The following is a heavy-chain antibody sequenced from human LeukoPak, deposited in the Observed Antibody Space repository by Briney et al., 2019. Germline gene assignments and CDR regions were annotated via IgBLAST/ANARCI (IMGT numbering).Heavy chain of an antibody. CDR1: GDSIGSDYY. Sequence: PSETLSLTCLVSGDSIGSDYYWGWIRQSPGKGLEWIGSIHHSGNTYYNPSLKRRVTLSVDTSKNQFSLRLNSVTAADAAAYYCARGGITIFYTLFYWGQGTLVTVSS. CDR2: IHHSGNT. V-gene: IGHV4-38-2*02. CDR3: ARGGITIFYTLFY. J-gene: IGHJ4*02. D-gene: IGHD3-9*01.